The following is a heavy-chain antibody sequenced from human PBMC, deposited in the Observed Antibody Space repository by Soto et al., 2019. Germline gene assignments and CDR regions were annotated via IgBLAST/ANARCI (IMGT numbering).Heavy chain of an antibody. CDR3: AKDAVSGDGLWLVSD. Sequence: DVQLLESGGGLVHPGGSLRLSCAASGFSFNKFAMIWVRQAPGKGQEGVSGITGSGGTIEYAASVKGRFTISRDNSKNTVDLQMNSLRAEDTALYYCAKDAVSGDGLWLVSDWGQGALVTVS. D-gene: IGHD2-21*02. V-gene: IGHV3-23*01. J-gene: IGHJ4*02. CDR1: GFSFNKFA. CDR2: ITGSGGTI.